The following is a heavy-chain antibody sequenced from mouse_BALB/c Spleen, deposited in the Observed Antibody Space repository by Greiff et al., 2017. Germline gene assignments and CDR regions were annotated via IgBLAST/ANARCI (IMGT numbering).Heavy chain of an antibody. J-gene: IGHJ4*01. D-gene: IGHD2-14*01. CDR1: GYTFTSYW. V-gene: IGHV1S81*02. Sequence: VQLQQPGAELVKPGASVKLSCKASGYTFTSYWMHWVKQRPGQGLEWIGEINPSNGRTNYNEKFKSKATLTVDKSSSTAYMQLSSLTSEDSAVYYCARSYYRYGVMDYWGQGTSVTVSS. CDR2: INPSNGRT. CDR3: ARSYYRYGVMDY.